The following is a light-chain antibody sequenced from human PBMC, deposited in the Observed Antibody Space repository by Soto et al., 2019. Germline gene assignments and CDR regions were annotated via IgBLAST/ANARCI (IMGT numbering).Light chain of an antibody. CDR2: EVS. CDR3: SSYTSSSTPVV. CDR1: SSDVGAYDY. V-gene: IGLV2-8*01. Sequence: QSALTQPPSASGSPGQSVTISCTGTSSDVGAYDYVSWYQQHPGKAPKLMIYEVSQRPSGVPDRFSGSKSGNTASLTISGLQAEDEGDYYCSSYTSSSTPVVFGGGTKLTVL. J-gene: IGLJ2*01.